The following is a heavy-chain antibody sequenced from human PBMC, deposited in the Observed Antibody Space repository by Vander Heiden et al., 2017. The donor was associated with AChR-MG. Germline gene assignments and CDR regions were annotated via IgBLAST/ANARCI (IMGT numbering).Heavy chain of an antibody. Sequence: EVQLLESGGGLVQPGGSLRLPCAAPGFNFSSYAMSWVRQAPGKGLGWVSAISGSGGSTYYADSVKGRFTISRDNSKNTLYLQMNSLRAEDTAVYYCAKTYGDYLHSFYPIWGYWGQGTLVTVSS. CDR2: ISGSGGST. V-gene: IGHV3-23*01. CDR1: GFNFSSYA. J-gene: IGHJ4*02. D-gene: IGHD4-17*01. CDR3: AKTYGDYLHSFYPIWGY.